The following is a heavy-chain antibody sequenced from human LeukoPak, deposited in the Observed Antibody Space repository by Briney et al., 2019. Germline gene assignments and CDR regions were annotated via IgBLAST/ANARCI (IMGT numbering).Heavy chain of an antibody. D-gene: IGHD7-27*01. CDR3: TKADLYNAGDEV. CDR2: ISAAGRTT. Sequence: GGSLRLSCAASGSTFSSYVMSWVRQAPGKGLEWVAGISAAGRTTYYADSVKGRFTVSRDNPRNTLFLQMKSLRVEDTAIYYCTKADLYNAGDEVWGLGTLVTVSS. J-gene: IGHJ4*02. V-gene: IGHV3-23*01. CDR1: GSTFSSYV.